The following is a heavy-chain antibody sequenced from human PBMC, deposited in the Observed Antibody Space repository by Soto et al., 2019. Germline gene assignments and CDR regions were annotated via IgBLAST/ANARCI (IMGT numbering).Heavy chain of an antibody. V-gene: IGHV4-31*03. CDR2: IYYSGST. D-gene: IGHD3-10*01. J-gene: IGHJ4*02. CDR3: ARDRDLPGPLDY. Sequence: QVQLQESGPGLVKPSQTLSLTCTVSGGSISSGGYYWSWIRQHPGKGLEWIGYIYYSGSTYYNPSLKRRVTISVDTYKHQFSLKLSSVTAADTAVYYCARDRDLPGPLDYWGQGTLVTVSS. CDR1: GGSISSGGYY.